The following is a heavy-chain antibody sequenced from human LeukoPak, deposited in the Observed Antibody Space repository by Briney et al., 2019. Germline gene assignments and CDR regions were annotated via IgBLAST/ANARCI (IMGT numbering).Heavy chain of an antibody. J-gene: IGHJ3*02. D-gene: IGHD4-17*01. V-gene: IGHV4-59*01. CDR1: GGTISSYY. CDR3: ASYTAPPDSDDYGEYTRGSGYAFDI. Sequence: SETLTLTCTVSGGTISSYYWSWIRQPPGKGLEWIGYINYSGSTNYNPSLKSRVSISVDTSKSQFSLKLSSVTAADTAVYYCASYTAPPDSDDYGEYTRGSGYAFDIWGQGTMVTVSS. CDR2: INYSGST.